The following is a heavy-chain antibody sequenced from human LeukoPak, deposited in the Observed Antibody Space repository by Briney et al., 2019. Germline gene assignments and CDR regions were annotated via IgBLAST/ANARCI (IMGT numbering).Heavy chain of an antibody. V-gene: IGHV3-23*01. CDR1: GFTFSTYG. CDR3: AKVSAESLYDSSEFYFDH. D-gene: IGHD3-22*01. CDR2: ISGSGGRT. Sequence: PGGSLRLSCAASGFTFSTYGMSWVPQAPGKGLEWVSAISGSGGRTYYADSVKGRFTISRDNSKNTLYLQVNSLRAEDTAVYYCAKVSAESLYDSSEFYFDHWGQGTLVSVSS. J-gene: IGHJ4*02.